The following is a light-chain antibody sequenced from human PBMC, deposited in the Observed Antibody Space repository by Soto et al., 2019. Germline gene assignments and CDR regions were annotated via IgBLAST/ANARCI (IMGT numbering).Light chain of an antibody. V-gene: IGLV2-8*01. J-gene: IGLJ2*01. CDR3: SSYGGSNNLL. Sequence: QSALTQPPSASGSPGQSVTISCTGTASDIGGYDYVSWYQQHPGKAPKLMIYEVNKRPSGVPDRFSGSKSGNTASLTVSGLQAEDEADYYCSSYGGSNNLLFGGGTQLTVL. CDR1: ASDIGGYDY. CDR2: EVN.